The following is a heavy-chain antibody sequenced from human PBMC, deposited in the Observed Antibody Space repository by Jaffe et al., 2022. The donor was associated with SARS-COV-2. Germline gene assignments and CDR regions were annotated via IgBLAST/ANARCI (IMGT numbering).Heavy chain of an antibody. D-gene: IGHD3-22*01. Sequence: QVQLQQWGAGLLKPSETLSLTCAVYGGSFSGYYWSWIRQPPGKGLEWIGEINHSGSTNYNPSLKSRVTISVDTSKNQFSLKLSSVTAADTAVYYCARSLYYDSSGHDYWGQGTLVTVSS. CDR2: INHSGST. V-gene: IGHV4-34*01. CDR1: GGSFSGYY. J-gene: IGHJ4*02. CDR3: ARSLYYDSSGHDY.